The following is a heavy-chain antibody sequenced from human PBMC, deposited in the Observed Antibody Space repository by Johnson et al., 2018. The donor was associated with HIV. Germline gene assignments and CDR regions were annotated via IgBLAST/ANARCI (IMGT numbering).Heavy chain of an antibody. CDR2: ISNDGSNK. D-gene: IGHD3-10*01. CDR1: GFTFSSYA. V-gene: IGHV3-30*14. CDR3: ARGRYYDSGSYLDDAFDI. J-gene: IGHJ3*02. Sequence: VQLVESGGGVVQPGRSLRLSCAASGFTFSSYAMHWVRQAPGKGLEWVAVISNDGSNKYYADSVTGRFTISRDNSKNTLYLQMNSLRTEDTAVYYCARGRYYDSGSYLDDAFDIWGQGTMVTVSS.